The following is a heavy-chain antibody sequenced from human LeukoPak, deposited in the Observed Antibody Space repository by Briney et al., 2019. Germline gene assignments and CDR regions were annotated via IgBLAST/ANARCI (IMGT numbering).Heavy chain of an antibody. J-gene: IGHJ4*02. CDR1: GFTFSSYA. CDR3: ANPTILHYFDY. V-gene: IGHV3-23*01. CDR2: ISGSGGST. Sequence: PGGSLRLSCAASGFTFSSYAISWVRQAPGKGLEWVSAISGSGGSTYYADYVKGRFTIYRDNSKNTLYLQMNSLRAEDTAVYYCANPTILHYFDYWGQGTLVTVSS. D-gene: IGHD5-12*01.